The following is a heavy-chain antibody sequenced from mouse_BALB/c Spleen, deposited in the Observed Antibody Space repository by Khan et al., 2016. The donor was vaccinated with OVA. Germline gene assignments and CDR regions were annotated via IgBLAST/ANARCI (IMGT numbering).Heavy chain of an antibody. Sequence: QVQLKESGAELARPGASVKLSCKASGYTFTSYTIHWIKKRPGQGLEWIGYINPSNDYTNYNQKFKDKATMTTDKSSTTAYLRLSSLTSDDSAVDNCVRDGAYHRYNGWLAYWGQGTLVTVSA. D-gene: IGHD2-14*01. CDR2: INPSNDYT. V-gene: IGHV1-4*01. CDR3: VRDGAYHRYNGWLAY. J-gene: IGHJ3*01. CDR1: GYTFTSYT.